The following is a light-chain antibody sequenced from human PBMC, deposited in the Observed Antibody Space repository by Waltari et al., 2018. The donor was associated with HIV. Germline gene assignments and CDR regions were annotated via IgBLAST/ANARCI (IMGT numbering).Light chain of an antibody. CDR2: STN. J-gene: IGLJ3*02. CDR3: VLFMSSGSWV. Sequence: QTVVTQEPSISVSPGGTVTLTCGLSSGSVSTSYYPSWYQQTPGQAPRTLIYSTNPRSSGVPGRFSGSILGNKAALTITGAQADDESDYYCVLFMSSGSWVFGGGTKLTVL. V-gene: IGLV8-61*01. CDR1: SGSVSTSYY.